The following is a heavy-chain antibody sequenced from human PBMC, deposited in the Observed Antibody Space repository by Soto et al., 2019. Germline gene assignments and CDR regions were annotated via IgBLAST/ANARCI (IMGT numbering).Heavy chain of an antibody. J-gene: IGHJ6*02. V-gene: IGHV3-30*03. CDR3: ARDRVWSRMRVYGMDV. Sequence: QVQLVESGGGVVQSGRSLRLSCVTSGFRFGDYAMHWVRQAPGKGLEWVAVISYDGRHTYYADSVKGRFTISRDNSRNTLSLQMNSLRDDTAVYYCARDRVWSRMRVYGMDVWGQGITVTVSS. CDR2: ISYDGRHT. CDR1: GFRFGDYA. D-gene: IGHD3-3*01.